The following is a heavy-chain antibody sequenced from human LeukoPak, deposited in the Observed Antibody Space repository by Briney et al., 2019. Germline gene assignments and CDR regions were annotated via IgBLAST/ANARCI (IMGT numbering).Heavy chain of an antibody. CDR3: ARVSGDPYYYYYYYMDV. CDR2: IYTSGST. V-gene: IGHV4-4*09. CDR1: GGSISSYY. J-gene: IGHJ6*03. Sequence: SETLSLTCTVSGGSISSYYWSWIRQPPGKGLEWIGYIYTSGSTNYNPSLKSRVTISVDTSKNQFSLKLSSVTAADTAVYYCARVSGDPYYYYYYYMDVWGQGTLVTVSS. D-gene: IGHD7-27*01.